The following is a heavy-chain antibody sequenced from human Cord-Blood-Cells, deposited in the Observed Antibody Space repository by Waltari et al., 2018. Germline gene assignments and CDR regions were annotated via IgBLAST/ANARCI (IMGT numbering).Heavy chain of an antibody. CDR2: SNHSGST. CDR3: ARGRGIAAAAD. CDR1: GGSFSGYS. D-gene: IGHD6-13*01. V-gene: IGHV4-34*01. J-gene: IGHJ4*02. Sequence: QVQLQQWGAGLLKPSETLSLTCAVYGGSFSGYSWSWPRQPPGKGLGWIGESNHSGSTNYNPSLKRRVTISVDTSKNQFSLKLSSVTAADTAVYYCARGRGIAAAADWGQGTLVTVSS.